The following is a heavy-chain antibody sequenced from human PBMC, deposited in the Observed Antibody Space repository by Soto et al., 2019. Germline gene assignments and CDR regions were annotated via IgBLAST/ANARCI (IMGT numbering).Heavy chain of an antibody. CDR1: GFTFSSYG. J-gene: IGHJ1*01. CDR3: AKTPRKAVAVEDGYFQH. Sequence: QVQLVESGGGVVQPGRSLRLSCAASGFTFSSYGMHWVRQAPGKGLEWVAVISYDGSNKYYADSVKGRFTISRDNSKNTLYLQMNSLRAEDTAVYYCAKTPRKAVAVEDGYFQHWGQGTLVTVSS. D-gene: IGHD6-19*01. CDR2: ISYDGSNK. V-gene: IGHV3-30*18.